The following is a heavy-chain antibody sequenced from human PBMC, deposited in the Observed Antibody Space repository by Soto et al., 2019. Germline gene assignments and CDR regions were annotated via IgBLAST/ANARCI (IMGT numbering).Heavy chain of an antibody. CDR3: AAAVDTAMVETYYGMDV. CDR1: GFTFTSSA. V-gene: IGHV1-58*01. Sequence: GASVKVSCKASGFTFTSSAVQWVRQARGQRVEWIGWIVVGSGNTNYAKKFQERVTITRDMSTSTAYMKMSSLRSEDTAVYYCAAAVDTAMVETYYGMDVWGQGTTVTVSS. CDR2: IVVGSGNT. D-gene: IGHD5-18*01. J-gene: IGHJ6*02.